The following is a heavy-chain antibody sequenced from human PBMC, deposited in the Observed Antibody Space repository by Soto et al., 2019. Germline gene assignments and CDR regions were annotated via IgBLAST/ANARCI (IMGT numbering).Heavy chain of an antibody. V-gene: IGHV1-8*01. Sequence: QVQLVQSGVEVKKPGASVKVSCKASGYTFTSYDINWVRQATGQGLEWMGWMNPNSGNTGYAQKFQGRVTMTRNTSISTAYMELSSLRSEDTAVYYCAILSGYDLTFDYWGQGTLVTVSS. D-gene: IGHD5-12*01. CDR2: MNPNSGNT. CDR3: AILSGYDLTFDY. CDR1: GYTFTSYD. J-gene: IGHJ4*02.